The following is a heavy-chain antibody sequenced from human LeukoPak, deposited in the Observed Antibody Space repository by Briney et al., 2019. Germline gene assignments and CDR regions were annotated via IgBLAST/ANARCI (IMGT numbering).Heavy chain of an antibody. Sequence: ASVKVSCKASGYTFTSYYMHWVRQAPGQGLEWMGIINPSGGSTSYAQKFQGRVTMTRDTSTSTVYMELSSLRSEDTAVYYCARTPLPYYDNPGTTHYYMDVWGKGTTVTVSS. CDR2: INPSGGST. CDR3: ARTPLPYYDNPGTTHYYMDV. V-gene: IGHV1-46*01. CDR1: GYTFTSYY. J-gene: IGHJ6*03. D-gene: IGHD3-3*01.